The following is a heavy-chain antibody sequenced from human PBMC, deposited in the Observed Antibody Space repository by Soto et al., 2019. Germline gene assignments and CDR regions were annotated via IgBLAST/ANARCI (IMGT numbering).Heavy chain of an antibody. CDR3: ARGGGYYDFWSGYYTPYYYGMDV. D-gene: IGHD3-3*01. CDR1: GGSFSGYY. Sequence: SETLSLTCAVYGGSFSGYYWSWIRQPPGKGLEWIGEINHSGSTNYNPSLKSRVTISVDTSKNQFSLKLSSVTAADTAVYYCARGGGYYDFWSGYYTPYYYGMDVWGQGTTVTVSS. V-gene: IGHV4-34*01. J-gene: IGHJ6*02. CDR2: INHSGST.